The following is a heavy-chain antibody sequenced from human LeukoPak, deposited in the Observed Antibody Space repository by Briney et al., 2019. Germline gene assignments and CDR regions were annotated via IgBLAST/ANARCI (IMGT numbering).Heavy chain of an antibody. V-gene: IGHV4-61*02. CDR2: IYTSGST. Sequence: SETLSLTCSVSGGSISSGSYYWSWIRQPAGKGLEWIGRIYTSGSTNYNPSLKSRVTISVDTSKNQFSLKLSSVTAADTAVYYCARDTLAGFDPWGPGTLVTVSS. CDR1: GGSISSGSYY. J-gene: IGHJ5*02. CDR3: ARDTLAGFDP. D-gene: IGHD2/OR15-2a*01.